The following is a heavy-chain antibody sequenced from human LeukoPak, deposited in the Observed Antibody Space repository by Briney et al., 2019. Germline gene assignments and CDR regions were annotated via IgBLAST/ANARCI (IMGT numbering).Heavy chain of an antibody. V-gene: IGHV3-7*01. D-gene: IGHD2-15*01. CDR2: INLYGSEK. CDR3: ARDSTLRYYFDF. Sequence: GGSLRLSCAASGFTFSNYWMSWVRQTPGQGLEWVANINLYGSEKYYVDSVKARFTVSRDNAKNSLYLQMDSLTAEDTAVYYCARDSTLRYYFDFWGQGTLVTVSS. J-gene: IGHJ4*02. CDR1: GFTFSNYW.